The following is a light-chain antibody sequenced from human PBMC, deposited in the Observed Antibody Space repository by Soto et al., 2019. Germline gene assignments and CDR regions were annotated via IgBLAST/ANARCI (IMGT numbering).Light chain of an antibody. V-gene: IGLV2-23*02. J-gene: IGLJ1*01. Sequence: QSGVNQPASGFGSPGPANTISRTGNRSYVGSYNLVSWYQQHPGKAPKLMIYEVSKRPSGVSNRFSGSKSGNTASLTISGLQAEDEADYYCCSYAGSSTYVFGTGTKVTVL. CDR3: CSYAGSSTYV. CDR2: EVS. CDR1: RSYVGSYNL.